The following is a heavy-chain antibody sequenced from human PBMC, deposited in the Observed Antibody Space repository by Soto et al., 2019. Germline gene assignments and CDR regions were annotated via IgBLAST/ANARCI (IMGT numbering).Heavy chain of an antibody. V-gene: IGHV4-30-2*01. D-gene: IGHD2-2*01. CDR2: IYHSGNT. CDR1: GGSISSGGYS. Sequence: ALETLSLTCAVSGGSISSGGYSWSWIRQPPWKVLEWIGYIYHSGNTXYNPSLKXXVTISLDRSKDXFSLKXRSVTAADTAVYYCAGVPDLWGQGTLVTVX. J-gene: IGHJ5*02. CDR3: AGVPDL.